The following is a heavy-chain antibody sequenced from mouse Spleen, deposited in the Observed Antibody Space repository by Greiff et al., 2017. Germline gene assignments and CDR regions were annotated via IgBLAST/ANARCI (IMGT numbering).Heavy chain of an antibody. Sequence: EVQRVESGGGLVQPGGSRKLSCAASGFTFSSFGMHWVRQAPEKGLEWVAYISSGSSTIYYADTVKGRFTISRDNPKNTLFLQMTSLRSEDTAMYYCARSKYGNYGWYFDVWGAGTTVTVSS. CDR2: ISSGSSTI. V-gene: IGHV5-17*02. D-gene: IGHD2-10*02. CDR1: GFTFSSFG. CDR3: ARSKYGNYGWYFDV. J-gene: IGHJ1*01.